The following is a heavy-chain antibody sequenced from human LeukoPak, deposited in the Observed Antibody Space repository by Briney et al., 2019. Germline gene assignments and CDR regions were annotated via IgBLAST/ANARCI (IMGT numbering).Heavy chain of an antibody. V-gene: IGHV4-59*01. CDR3: ARTRYSSGWSPTYGMDV. J-gene: IGHJ6*02. CDR1: GGSISSYY. Sequence: ASETLPLTCTVSGGSISSYYWSWIRQPPGKGLEWIGYIYYSGSTNYNPSLKSRVTISVDTSKNQFSLKLSSVTAADTAVYYCARTRYSSGWSPTYGMDVWGQGTTVTVSS. D-gene: IGHD6-19*01. CDR2: IYYSGST.